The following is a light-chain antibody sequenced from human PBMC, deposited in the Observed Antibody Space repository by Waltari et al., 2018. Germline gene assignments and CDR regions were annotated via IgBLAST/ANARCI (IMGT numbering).Light chain of an antibody. CDR1: HIGSKS. CDR2: DDS. Sequence: SYVLTQPPSVSVAPGQTARITCGGNHIGSKSVHWYQQKPGQAPVLVVYDDSDRPSGIPERFSGSNSGNTATLTISRGEAGDEADYYCQVWDGSSDRSVVFGGGTKLTVL. J-gene: IGLJ2*01. V-gene: IGLV3-21*02. CDR3: QVWDGSSDRSVV.